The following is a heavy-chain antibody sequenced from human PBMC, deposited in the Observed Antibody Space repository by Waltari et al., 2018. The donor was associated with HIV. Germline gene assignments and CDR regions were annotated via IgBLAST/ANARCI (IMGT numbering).Heavy chain of an antibody. CDR2: INSNATT. CDR3: ATVLVRTSWVITTAPFDY. CDR1: GFAVINNY. V-gene: IGHV3-53*01. D-gene: IGHD3-22*01. J-gene: IGHJ4*02. Sequence: EVQLVESGGGLIQPGGSLRLACAASGFAVINNYMSWVRQAPGKGLGGVSLINSNATTYDADSVKGQFTISRDNSKNTLYLQMNSLRADDTAVYFCATVLVRTSWVITTAPFDYWGQGTLVTVSS.